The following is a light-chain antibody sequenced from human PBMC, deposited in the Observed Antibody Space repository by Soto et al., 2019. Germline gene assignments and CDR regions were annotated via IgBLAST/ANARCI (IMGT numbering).Light chain of an antibody. CDR1: SSDVGGYNY. V-gene: IGLV2-14*01. J-gene: IGLJ1*01. CDR2: EVS. CDR3: SSYTRSSNYV. Sequence: QSALTQPASVSGSPGQSITISCTGTSSDVGGYNYVSWYQQHPGKAPKLMIYEVSNRPSGVSNRFSGSKSGNTASLTISGLQAEDEADYYCSSYTRSSNYVFGTGTQLTVL.